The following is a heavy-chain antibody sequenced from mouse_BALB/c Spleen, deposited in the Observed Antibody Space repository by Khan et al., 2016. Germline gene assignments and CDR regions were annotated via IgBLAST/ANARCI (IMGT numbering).Heavy chain of an antibody. V-gene: IGHV1-69*02. J-gene: IGHJ4*01. D-gene: IGHD2-10*02. CDR2: IDPSDSET. Sequence: QVQLQQSGAELVKPGAPVKLSCKASGYTFTSYWMNWVKQRPGRGLEWIGRIDPSDSETHYNQKFKDKATLTVDKSSSTAYIQVSSLTSEDSAVYYCAREEYGNYGAMDYWGQGTSVTVSS. CDR3: AREEYGNYGAMDY. CDR1: GYTFTSYW.